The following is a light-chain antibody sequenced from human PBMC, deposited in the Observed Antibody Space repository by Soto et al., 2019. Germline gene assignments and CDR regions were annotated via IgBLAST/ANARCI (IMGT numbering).Light chain of an antibody. V-gene: IGLV1-40*01. Sequence: QSVLTQPPSVSGAPGQRVTIYCTGTSSNIGAGYPVHWYQQLPGTAPKLLIFGNSNRPSGVPDRFSGSRSGLAITGLQAEDEADYYCQSYDSTLSAYVFGAGTKVTAL. CDR3: QSYDSTLSAYV. J-gene: IGLJ1*01. CDR2: GNS. CDR1: SSNIGAGYP.